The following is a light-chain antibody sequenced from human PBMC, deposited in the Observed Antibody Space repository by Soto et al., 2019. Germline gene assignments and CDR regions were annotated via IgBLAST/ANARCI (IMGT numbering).Light chain of an antibody. J-gene: IGLJ1*01. V-gene: IGLV2-23*02. CDR3: CSYAGSSTYV. Sequence: QSVLTQPASVSVSPGQSVTISCTGNSSEVGSYNLVSWYQQHPGKAPKVMIYEVSKRPSGVPNRFSGSKSGNTASLTISGLQAEDEADYYCCSYAGSSTYVFGTGTKVTVL. CDR1: SSEVGSYNL. CDR2: EVS.